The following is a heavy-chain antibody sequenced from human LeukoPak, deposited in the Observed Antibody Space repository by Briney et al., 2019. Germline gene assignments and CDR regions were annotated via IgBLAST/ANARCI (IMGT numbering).Heavy chain of an antibody. J-gene: IGHJ4*02. V-gene: IGHV3-7*01. CDR2: IKQDGSEK. Sequence: GGSLRLSCAASGFTFGSYWMSWVRQAPGKGLEWVANIKQDGSEKYYVDSVKGRFTISRDNAKNSLYLQMNSLRAEDTAVYYCASARMGWLREYYFDYWGQGTLVTVSS. CDR3: ASARMGWLREYYFDY. CDR1: GFTFGSYW. D-gene: IGHD5-24*01.